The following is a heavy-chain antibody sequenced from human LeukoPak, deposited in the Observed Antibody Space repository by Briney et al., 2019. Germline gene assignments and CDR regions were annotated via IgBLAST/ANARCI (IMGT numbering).Heavy chain of an antibody. CDR2: IYTSGST. CDR1: GGSISSYY. Sequence: SETLSLTCTVSGGSISSYYWSWIRQPAGKGLGWIGRIYTSGSTNYNPSLKSRVTMSVDTSKNQFSLKLSSVTAADTAVYYCARDGWYNWNHGWFDPWGQGTLVTVSS. D-gene: IGHD1-14*01. CDR3: ARDGWYNWNHGWFDP. V-gene: IGHV4-4*07. J-gene: IGHJ5*02.